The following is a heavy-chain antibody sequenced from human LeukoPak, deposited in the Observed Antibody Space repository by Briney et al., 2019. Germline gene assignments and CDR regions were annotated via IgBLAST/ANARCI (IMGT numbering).Heavy chain of an antibody. V-gene: IGHV3-21*01. CDR3: ARAKQRGDGSGAFDI. CDR1: GFTFSSYS. J-gene: IGHJ3*02. D-gene: IGHD3-10*01. CDR2: ISSSSSYI. Sequence: GGSLRLSCAASGFTFSSYSMNWVRQAPGKGLEWVSSISSSSSYIYYAGSVKGRFTISRDNAKNSLYLQMNSLRAEDTAVYYCARAKQRGDGSGAFDIWGQGTMATVSS.